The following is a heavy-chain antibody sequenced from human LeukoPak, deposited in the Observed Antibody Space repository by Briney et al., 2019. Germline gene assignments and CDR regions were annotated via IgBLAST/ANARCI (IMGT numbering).Heavy chain of an antibody. CDR1: GYIFTDYY. CDR3: ARPAAGSGSHYYYYYGMDV. CDR2: IDPNSGGT. V-gene: IGHV1-2*02. D-gene: IGHD3-10*01. Sequence: ASVKVSCKASGYIFTDYYMHWVRQAPGQGLEWMGWIDPNSGGTNYAQKFQGRVTMTRDTSIGTAYMELRSLRSDDTAVYYCARPAAGSGSHYYYYYGMDVWGQGTTVTVSS. J-gene: IGHJ6*02.